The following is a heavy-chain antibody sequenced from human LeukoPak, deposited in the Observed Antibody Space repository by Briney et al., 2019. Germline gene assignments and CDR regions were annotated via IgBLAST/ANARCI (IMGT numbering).Heavy chain of an antibody. CDR2: TSGDGITT. J-gene: IGHJ4*02. D-gene: IGHD5/OR15-5a*01. Sequence: GSLRLSCAASGFTFHNYAIHWVRQAPGKGLEWVSLTSGDGITTYFADSVKGRFTISRDNSKSSLFLQMNSLRTEDTALYYCARDHVYGGADYWGQGTLVTVSS. CDR3: ARDHVYGGADY. CDR1: GFTFHNYA. V-gene: IGHV3-43*02.